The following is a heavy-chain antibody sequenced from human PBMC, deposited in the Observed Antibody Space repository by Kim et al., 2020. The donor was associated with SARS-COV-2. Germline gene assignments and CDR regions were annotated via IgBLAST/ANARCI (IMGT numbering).Heavy chain of an antibody. D-gene: IGHD3-9*01. CDR1: GYTFTSYA. CDR3: ARGLYYDILTGYSPDAFDI. CDR2: INAGNGNT. V-gene: IGHV1-3*01. J-gene: IGHJ3*02. Sequence: ASVKVSCKASGYTFTSYAMHWVRQAPGQRLEWMGWINAGNGNTKYSQKFQGRVTITRDTFASTAYMELSSLRSEDTAVYYCARGLYYDILTGYSPDAFDIWGQGTMVTVSS.